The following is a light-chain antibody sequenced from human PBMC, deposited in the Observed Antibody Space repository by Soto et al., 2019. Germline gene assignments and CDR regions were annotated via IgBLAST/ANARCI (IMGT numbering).Light chain of an antibody. CDR2: AAS. V-gene: IGKV1-39*01. CDR3: QQSYSTLWT. CDR1: QSISSY. Sequence: DIQMTQSPSSLAASVGDRITSTSRASQSISSYLNWYQQKPGKAPKLLIYAASSLQSGVPSRFSGSGSGTDFTLTISSLQPEDFATYYCQQSYSTLWTFGQGTKVDIK. J-gene: IGKJ1*01.